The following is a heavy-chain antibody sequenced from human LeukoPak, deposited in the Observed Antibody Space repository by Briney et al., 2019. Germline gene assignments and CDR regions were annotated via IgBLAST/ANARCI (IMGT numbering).Heavy chain of an antibody. J-gene: IGHJ4*02. D-gene: IGHD5-18*01. CDR1: GFTFSSYE. CDR3: ARDEGVTAMDSRGVDY. V-gene: IGHV3-48*03. CDR2: ISSSGSTI. Sequence: GGSLRLSCAASGFTFSSYEMNWVRQAPGKGLEWVSYISSSGSTIYYADSVKGRFTISRDNAKNSLYLQMNSLRAEDTAVYYCARDEGVTAMDSRGVDYWGQGTLVTVSS.